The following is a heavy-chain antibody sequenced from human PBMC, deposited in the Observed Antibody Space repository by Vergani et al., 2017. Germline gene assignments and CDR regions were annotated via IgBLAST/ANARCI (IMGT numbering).Heavy chain of an antibody. D-gene: IGHD3-3*01. V-gene: IGHV4-30-4*08. CDR1: GGSISSGDHC. CDR3: ASTYYDCWSGYYVYYYYYYMDV. CDR2: IFYSGST. J-gene: IGHJ6*03. Sequence: QVQLQESGPGVVKPSQTLSLTCAVSGGSISSGDHCWTWIRQRPGKGLEWIGYIFYSGSTYYNPSLKSRVTISVDTSKNQFSLKLSSVTAADTAVYYCASTYYDCWSGYYVYYYYYYMDVWGKGTTVTVSS.